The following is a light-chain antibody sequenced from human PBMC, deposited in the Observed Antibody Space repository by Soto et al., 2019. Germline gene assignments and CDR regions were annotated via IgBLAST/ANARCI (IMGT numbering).Light chain of an antibody. CDR2: AAS. V-gene: IGKV3-15*01. Sequence: EIVMTQSPATLSVSPGERATLSCRASQSVSSNLAWYQQKPGQAPRLLIYAASTRATDIPARFSGSGSGTEFTLTISSLQSEDFAVYYCQQYDNWPPYTFGQWTKLEIK. J-gene: IGKJ2*01. CDR1: QSVSSN. CDR3: QQYDNWPPYT.